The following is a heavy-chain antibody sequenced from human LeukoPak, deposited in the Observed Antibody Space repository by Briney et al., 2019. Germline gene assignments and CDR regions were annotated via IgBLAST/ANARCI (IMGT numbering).Heavy chain of an antibody. J-gene: IGHJ4*02. CDR3: ARDVGNFDY. CDR1: GFNFITAA. V-gene: IGHV3-23*01. Sequence: GRPLRLSCAASGFNFITAAMTWVRQAPGKGLEWVSLIGSSGGSTYYADSVKGRFTVSRDNAKKTLYLQMNSLRAEDTAVYYCARDVGNFDYWGQGTLVTNSS. CDR2: IGSSGGST.